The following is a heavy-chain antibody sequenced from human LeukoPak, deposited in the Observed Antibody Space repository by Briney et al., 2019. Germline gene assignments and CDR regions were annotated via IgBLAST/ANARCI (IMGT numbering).Heavy chain of an antibody. D-gene: IGHD2-15*01. CDR3: ARDSSGFDP. CDR1: GFTFSSYG. J-gene: IGHJ5*02. Sequence: GRSLRLSCAASGFTFSSYGMHWVRQAPGKGLEGVAVIWDEGSNKYYADSVKGPFTISRDNSKNTLYLQMNSLRAEDTAVYYCARDSSGFDPWGQGTLVTVSS. CDR2: IWDEGSNK. V-gene: IGHV3-33*01.